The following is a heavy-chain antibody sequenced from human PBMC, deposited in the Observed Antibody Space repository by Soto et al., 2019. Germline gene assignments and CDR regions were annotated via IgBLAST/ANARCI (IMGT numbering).Heavy chain of an antibody. D-gene: IGHD3-9*01. J-gene: IGHJ4*02. CDR2: IYWDDSK. CDR1: GFSLSTSGVG. V-gene: IGHV2-5*02. CDR3: AHKGPEDWPLDY. Sequence: QITLKESGPTLVRPTQTLTLTCAFSGFSLSTSGVGVGWIRQPPGKALEWFAVIYWDDSKHYSPSLRSRLTITKDTSKNQVVLTMTNMDPMDTGTYYCAHKGPEDWPLDYWGQGTLVTVSS.